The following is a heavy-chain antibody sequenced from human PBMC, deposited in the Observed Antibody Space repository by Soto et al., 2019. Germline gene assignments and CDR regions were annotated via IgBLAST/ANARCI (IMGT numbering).Heavy chain of an antibody. Sequence: QPGGSLRLSCAVSGFSFSTYAMHWVRQAPGKELEWLAIIWFDGVKEYYAESVRGRFTISIDNSKNTVFLQMDTVGAEDSALYYCTRATFDVWGQGTTVTVSS. CDR2: IWFDGVKE. CDR1: GFSFSTYA. CDR3: TRATFDV. V-gene: IGHV3-33*01. J-gene: IGHJ6*02.